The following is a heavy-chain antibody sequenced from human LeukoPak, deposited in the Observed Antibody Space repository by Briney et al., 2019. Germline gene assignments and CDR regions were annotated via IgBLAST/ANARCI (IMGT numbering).Heavy chain of an antibody. CDR2: TYYRSKWYN. CDR3: ARAEYCGGDCYSVWFDP. Sequence: SQTLSLTCAISGDSVSSNSAAWNWLRHYPSRGLEWLGRTYYRSKWYNDDAVSVKSRITINPDASKNQFSLQLNSVTPEDTAVYYCARAEYCGGDCYSVWFDPWGQGTLVTVSS. D-gene: IGHD2-21*02. CDR1: GDSVSSNSAA. J-gene: IGHJ5*02. V-gene: IGHV6-1*01.